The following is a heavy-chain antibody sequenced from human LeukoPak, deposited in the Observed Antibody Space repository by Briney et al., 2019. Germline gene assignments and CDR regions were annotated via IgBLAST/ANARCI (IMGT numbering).Heavy chain of an antibody. CDR2: ISYDGSNK. Sequence: GGSLRLSCAASGFTFSNYGMHWVRQAPGKGLEWVAVISYDGSNKYYADSVKGRFTISRDNSKNTLYLQINSLRAEDTAIYYCATYDYVWGRYRLAQSDYWGQGTLVTVSS. CDR3: ATYDYVWGRYRLAQSDY. J-gene: IGHJ4*02. D-gene: IGHD3-16*02. CDR1: GFTFSNYG. V-gene: IGHV3-30*03.